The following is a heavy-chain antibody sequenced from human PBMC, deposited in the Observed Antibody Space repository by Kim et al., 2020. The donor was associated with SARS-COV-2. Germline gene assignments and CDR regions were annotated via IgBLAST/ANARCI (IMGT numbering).Heavy chain of an antibody. J-gene: IGHJ4*02. D-gene: IGHD5-18*01. Sequence: NYAQKLQGRVTMTTDTSTSTAYMELRSLRSDDTAVYYGARDGAYSYGFDYWGQGTLVNVSS. CDR3: ARDGAYSYGFDY. V-gene: IGHV1-18*01.